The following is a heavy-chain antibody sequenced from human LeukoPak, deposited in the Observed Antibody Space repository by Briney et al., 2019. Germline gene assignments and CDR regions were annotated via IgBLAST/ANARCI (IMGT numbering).Heavy chain of an antibody. CDR3: ARRNGEWELNYYFDY. D-gene: IGHD1-26*01. CDR1: GYTFTSYY. Sequence: RASVKVSCKASGYTFTSYYMHWVRQAPGQGLEWMGGIIPIFGTANYAQKFQGRVTITADESTSTAYMELSSLRSGDTAVYYCARRNGEWELNYYFDYWGQGTLVTVSS. J-gene: IGHJ4*02. V-gene: IGHV1-69*13. CDR2: IIPIFGTA.